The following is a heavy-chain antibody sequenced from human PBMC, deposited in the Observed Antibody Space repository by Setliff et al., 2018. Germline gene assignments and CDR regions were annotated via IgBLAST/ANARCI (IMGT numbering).Heavy chain of an antibody. D-gene: IGHD3-3*01. V-gene: IGHV1-46*03. J-gene: IGHJ3*02. Sequence: ASVKVSCKASGYTLTNYYMPWVRQAPGQGLEWMGIINPSGGLTRYAQKFQGRVTMTRDTSTSTVYMEVGSLRSEDTAVYYCARDRYYNSWSGTSITAPHDAFDIWGQGTMVTVSS. CDR3: ARDRYYNSWSGTSITAPHDAFDI. CDR1: GYTLTNYY. CDR2: INPSGGLT.